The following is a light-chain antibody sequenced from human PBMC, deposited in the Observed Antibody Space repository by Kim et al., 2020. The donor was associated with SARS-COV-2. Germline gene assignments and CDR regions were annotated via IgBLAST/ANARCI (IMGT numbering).Light chain of an antibody. J-gene: IGLJ2*01. V-gene: IGLV3-25*03. CDR1: ALPKQY. Sequence: PGKTARITCSGDALPKQYAYWYQQKPGQAPVLVIYKDSERPSGIPERFSGSSSGTTVTLTISGVQAEDEADYYCQSADSSGTYQGVFGGGTQLTVL. CDR3: QSADSSGTYQGV. CDR2: KDS.